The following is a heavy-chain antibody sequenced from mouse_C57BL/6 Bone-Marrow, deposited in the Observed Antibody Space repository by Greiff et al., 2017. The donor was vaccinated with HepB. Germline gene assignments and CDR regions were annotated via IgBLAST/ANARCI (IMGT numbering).Heavy chain of an antibody. V-gene: IGHV1-52*01. CDR2: IDPSDSAT. J-gene: IGHJ2*01. CDR3: AITRNYGSSYGFDY. Sequence: QVQLQQPGAELVRPGSSVKLSCKASGYTFSSYWMHWVKQRPIQGLEWIGNIDPSDSATHYNQKFKDKATLTVDKSSSTDYMQLSSLTSEDSAVYYCAITRNYGSSYGFDYWGQGTTLTVSS. CDR1: GYTFSSYW. D-gene: IGHD1-1*01.